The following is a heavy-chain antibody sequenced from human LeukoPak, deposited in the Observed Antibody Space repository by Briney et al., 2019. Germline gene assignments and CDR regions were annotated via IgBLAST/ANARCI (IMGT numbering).Heavy chain of an antibody. D-gene: IGHD2-21*02. J-gene: IGHJ4*02. V-gene: IGHV3-23*01. CDR2: ITGSGGTT. CDR3: ARDPHHCGGDCYSSSDY. CDR1: GFTFSSYA. Sequence: GGSLRLSCAASGFTFSSYAMTWVRQAPGKGLKWVSVITGSGGTTYYGDSVKGRFTISRDNSKNTLYLQMNSLRAEDTAVYHCARDPHHCGGDCYSSSDYWGQGTLVTVSS.